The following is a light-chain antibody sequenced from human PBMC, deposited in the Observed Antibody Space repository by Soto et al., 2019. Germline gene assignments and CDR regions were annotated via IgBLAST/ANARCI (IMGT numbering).Light chain of an antibody. Sequence: DVQMTQSPYTLSASVGDRVTITCRASQSLSSWLAWYQQKPGKATKLLIDKASSLESGVTSRFSGSGSGTEFTLTVSSLQPDDFATYYCQQYQYFPYSFGQGTNLEIK. CDR1: QSLSSW. V-gene: IGKV1-5*03. J-gene: IGKJ2*01. CDR3: QQYQYFPYS. CDR2: KAS.